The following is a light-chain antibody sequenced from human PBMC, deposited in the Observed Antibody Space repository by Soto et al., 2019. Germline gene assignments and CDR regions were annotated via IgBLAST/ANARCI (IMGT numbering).Light chain of an antibody. CDR1: QSISSNY. CDR3: QQYGTSPRT. CDR2: GAS. J-gene: IGKJ1*01. V-gene: IGKV3-20*01. Sequence: DIVMTQSPGTLSLSPGERATLSCRASQSISSNYLAWYQQKPGQSPRLLIYGASSRATGIPDRFSGRGSGTDFTLTISRMEPADFAVYFCQQYGTSPRTFGQGTKVDIK.